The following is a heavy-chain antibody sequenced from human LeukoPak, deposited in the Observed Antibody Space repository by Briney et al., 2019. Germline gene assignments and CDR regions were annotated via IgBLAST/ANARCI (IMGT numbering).Heavy chain of an antibody. Sequence: PGGSLRLSCAASGFTFSRYWMSWVRQAPGKGLEWVANIKQDGSEKYYEDSVKGRFTISRDNAKNSLYLQMNSLRAEDTAVYYCARSAGSSSWYEGYYFDYWGQGTLVTVSS. CDR3: ARSAGSSSWYEGYYFDY. J-gene: IGHJ4*02. V-gene: IGHV3-7*01. CDR1: GFTFSRYW. D-gene: IGHD6-13*01. CDR2: IKQDGSEK.